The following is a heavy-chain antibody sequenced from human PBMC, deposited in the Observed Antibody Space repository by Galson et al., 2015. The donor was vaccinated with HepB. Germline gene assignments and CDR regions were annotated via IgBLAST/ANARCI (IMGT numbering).Heavy chain of an antibody. CDR2: IGTAGDT. V-gene: IGHV3-13*04. CDR1: GFTFSSYD. J-gene: IGHJ6*02. CDR3: ARGRDSSSWYLARYYYYGMDV. D-gene: IGHD6-13*01. Sequence: SLRLSCAASGFTFSSYDMHWVRQATGKGLEWVSAIGTAGDTYYPGSVKGRFTISRENAKNSLYLQMNSLRAGDTAVYYCARGRDSSSWYLARYYYYGMDVWGQGTTVTVSS.